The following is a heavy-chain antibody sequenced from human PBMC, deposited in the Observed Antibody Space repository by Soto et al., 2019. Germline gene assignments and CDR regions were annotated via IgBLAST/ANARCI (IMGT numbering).Heavy chain of an antibody. Sequence: QVQLQQWGAGLLKPSETLSLTCAVYGGSFSGYYWSWIRQPPGKGLEWIGEINHSGSTNYNPSLKSRVTISVDTSKNQFSLKLSSVTAADTGVYYCARGRIVVVPAAIKNWFDPWGQGTLVTVSS. CDR3: ARGRIVVVPAAIKNWFDP. CDR1: GGSFSGYY. CDR2: INHSGST. D-gene: IGHD2-2*01. J-gene: IGHJ5*02. V-gene: IGHV4-34*01.